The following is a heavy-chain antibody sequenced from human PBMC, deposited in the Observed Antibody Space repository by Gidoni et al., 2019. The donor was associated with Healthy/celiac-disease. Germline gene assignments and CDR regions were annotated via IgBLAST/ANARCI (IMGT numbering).Heavy chain of an antibody. V-gene: IGHV3-30-3*01. CDR3: ARDPVPLGFGNHGWFDP. CDR2: ISYDGSNK. CDR1: GFTFSSYA. D-gene: IGHD3-10*01. J-gene: IGHJ5*02. Sequence: QVQLVESGGGVVQPGRSLRLSCAASGFTFSSYAMHWVRQAPGKGLEGVAVISYDGSNKYYADSVKGRFTISRDNSKNTLYLQMNSLRAEDTAVYYCARDPVPLGFGNHGWFDPWGQGTLVTVSS.